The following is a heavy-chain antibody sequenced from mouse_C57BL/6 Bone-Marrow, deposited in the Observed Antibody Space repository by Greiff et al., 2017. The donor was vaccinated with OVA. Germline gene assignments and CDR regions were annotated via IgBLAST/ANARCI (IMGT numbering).Heavy chain of an antibody. CDR1: GYTFPDYY. J-gene: IGHJ2*01. CDR2: IYPGSGNT. Sequence: QVQLQQSGAELVRPGASVKLSCKASGYTFPDYYINWVKQRPGQGLEWIARIYPGSGNTYYNEKFKGKATLTAEKSSSTAYMQLSSLTSEDSAVYFCARRRGDYFDYWGQGTTLTVSS. V-gene: IGHV1-76*01. CDR3: ARRRGDYFDY.